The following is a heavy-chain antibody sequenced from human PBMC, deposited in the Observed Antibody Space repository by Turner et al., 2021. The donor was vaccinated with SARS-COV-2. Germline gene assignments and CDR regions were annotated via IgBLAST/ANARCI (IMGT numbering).Heavy chain of an antibody. Sequence: QVQLVQSGAVVKKPGASVKVPCRISGYTLTELSMYWVRPAPGKGLEWMGGFDPEDGETIYAQNFQGRVTMTEDTSTDTAYMELSSLRSEDTAVYFCATGYQLRVNWFDPWGQGTLVTVSS. V-gene: IGHV1-24*01. J-gene: IGHJ5*02. D-gene: IGHD2-2*01. CDR3: ATGYQLRVNWFDP. CDR2: FDPEDGET. CDR1: GYTLTELS.